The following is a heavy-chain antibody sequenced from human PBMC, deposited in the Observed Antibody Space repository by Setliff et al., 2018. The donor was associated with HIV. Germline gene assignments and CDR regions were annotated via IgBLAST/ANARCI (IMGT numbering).Heavy chain of an antibody. V-gene: IGHV4-59*08. CDR3: ASSSSWSPFDY. J-gene: IGHJ4*02. CDR1: GGSISSYY. CDR2: IYYSGST. Sequence: SETLSLTCTVSGGSISSYYWSWIRQPPGKGLEWIGYIYYSGSTNYNPSLKSRVTISIDPSKDHFSLKLNSVTAADTAVYYCASSSSWSPFDYWGQGILVTVSS. D-gene: IGHD6-13*01.